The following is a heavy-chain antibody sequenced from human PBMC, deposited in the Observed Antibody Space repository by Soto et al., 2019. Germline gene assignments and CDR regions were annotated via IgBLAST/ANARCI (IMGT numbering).Heavy chain of an antibody. CDR3: ARVPMVRGVIITHGFDY. J-gene: IGHJ4*02. V-gene: IGHV4-61*10. CDR2: IYYSGST. D-gene: IGHD3-10*01. Sequence: PSETRSLTCPVSGGSGRSGSYYWSCIRHHTWQGLEFIGYIYYSGSTNYNPSLKIRVTISVDTSKNQFSLKLSSVTAADTTVYYCARVPMVRGVIITHGFDYWGQGTMVPVSS. CDR1: GGSGRSGSYY.